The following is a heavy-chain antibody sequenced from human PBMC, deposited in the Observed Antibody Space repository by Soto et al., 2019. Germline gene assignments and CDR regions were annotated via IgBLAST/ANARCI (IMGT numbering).Heavy chain of an antibody. D-gene: IGHD3-22*01. J-gene: IGHJ4*02. CDR2: ISGSGGST. CDR3: AKPPRGVNYYDSSVYFDY. V-gene: IGHV3-23*01. CDR1: GFTFSSYA. Sequence: GGSLRLSCAASGFTFSSYAMSWVRQAPGKGLEWVSAISGSGGSTYYADSVKGRFTISRDNSKNTLYLQMNSLRAEDTAVYYCAKPPRGVNYYDSSVYFDYWGQGTLVTVSS.